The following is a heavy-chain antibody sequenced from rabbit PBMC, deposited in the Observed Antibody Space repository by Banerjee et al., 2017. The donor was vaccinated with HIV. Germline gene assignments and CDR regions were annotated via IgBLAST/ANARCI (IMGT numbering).Heavy chain of an antibody. V-gene: IGHV1S40*01. CDR2: IHTSSGST. CDR1: GFSFSSGYY. CDR3: ARDADGYGITRLDL. Sequence: QSLEESGGDLVKPGASLTLTCTASGFSFSSGYYMCWVRHAPGKGLEWIACIHTSSGSTYYASWAKSRFTISKTSSTTVTLQMTSLTAADTATYFCARDADGYGITRLDLWGQGTLVSVS. D-gene: IGHD3-1*01. J-gene: IGHJ3*01.